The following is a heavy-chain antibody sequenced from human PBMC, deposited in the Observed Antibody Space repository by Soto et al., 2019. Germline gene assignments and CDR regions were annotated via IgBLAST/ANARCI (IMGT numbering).Heavy chain of an antibody. V-gene: IGHV4-30-2*01. CDR3: ARGHYGDYGYGMDV. CDR2: IYHSGST. CDR1: GGSISSGGYS. Sequence: QLQLQESGSGLVKPSQTLSPTCAVSGGSISSGGYSWSWIRQPPGKGLEWIGYIYHSGSTYYNPSLKSRVTISVDMSKNQFSLKLSSVTAADTAVYYCARGHYGDYGYGMDVWGQGTTVTVSS. J-gene: IGHJ6*02. D-gene: IGHD4-17*01.